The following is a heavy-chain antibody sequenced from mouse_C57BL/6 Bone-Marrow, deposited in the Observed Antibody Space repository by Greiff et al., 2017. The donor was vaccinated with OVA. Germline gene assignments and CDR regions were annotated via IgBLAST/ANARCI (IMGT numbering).Heavy chain of an antibody. D-gene: IGHD1-1*01. CDR2: IYWDDDK. CDR3: ARRYYGSSYVRDYAMDY. V-gene: IGHV8-12*01. Sequence: QVTLKVSGPGILQSSQTLSLTCSFSGFSLSTSGMGVSWIRQPSGKGLEWLAHIYWDDDKRYNPSLKRRLTISKDTSRNQVFLKITSVDTADTATYYCARRYYGSSYVRDYAMDYWGQGTSVTVSS. CDR1: GFSLSTSGMG. J-gene: IGHJ4*01.